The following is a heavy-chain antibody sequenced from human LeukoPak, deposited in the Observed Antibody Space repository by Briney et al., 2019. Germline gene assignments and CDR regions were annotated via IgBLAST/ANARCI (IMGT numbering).Heavy chain of an antibody. D-gene: IGHD4-17*01. CDR3: ARATVTTYGPDEDYYYYYGMDV. CDR2: INHSGSI. Sequence: SETLSLTCAVYGGSFSGYYWSWIRQPPGKGLEWIGEINHSGSINYNPSLKSRVTISVDTSKNQFSLKLSSVTAADTAVYYCARATVTTYGPDEDYYYYYGMDVWGQGTTVTVSS. J-gene: IGHJ6*02. V-gene: IGHV4-34*01. CDR1: GGSFSGYY.